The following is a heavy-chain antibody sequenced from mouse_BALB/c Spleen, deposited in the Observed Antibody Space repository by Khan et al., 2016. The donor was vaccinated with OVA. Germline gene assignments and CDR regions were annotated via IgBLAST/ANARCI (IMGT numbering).Heavy chain of an antibody. D-gene: IGHD2-4*01. CDR3: ARQPYYHYNVMDY. V-gene: IGHV2-6-1*01. CDR2: IWSDGST. CDR1: GFSLTNYG. Sequence: QVRLQQSGPGLVAPSQSLSITCTISGFSLTNYGVHWVRQPPGKGLEWLVVIWSDGSTTYNSALKSRLTITKDNSKSQVFLEMNSLQTDDTAIDCCARQPYYHYNVMDYWGQGTSVTVSS. J-gene: IGHJ4*01.